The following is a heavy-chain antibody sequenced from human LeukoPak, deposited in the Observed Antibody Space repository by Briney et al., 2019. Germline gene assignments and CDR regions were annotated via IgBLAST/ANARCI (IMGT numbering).Heavy chain of an antibody. CDR3: ATTTYCSSTSCNYYMDV. V-gene: IGHV1-24*01. CDR1: GYTLTELS. J-gene: IGHJ6*03. Sequence: ASVKVSCKVSGYTLTELSMHWVRQAPGKGLEWMGGFDPEDGETIYAQKFQGRVTMTEDTSTDTAYMELSSLRSEDTAVYYCATTTYCSSTSCNYYMDVWGKGTTVTVSS. CDR2: FDPEDGET. D-gene: IGHD2-2*01.